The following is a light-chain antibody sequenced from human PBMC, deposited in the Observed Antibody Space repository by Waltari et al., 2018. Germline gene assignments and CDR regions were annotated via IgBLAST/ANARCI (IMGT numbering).Light chain of an antibody. Sequence: EIVMMQSPGTLFASPGERVILSCRASQSVGSNLAWYQQKPGQAPRLLIYGASTRATDVPGTFIGSGSGRVFTLTISSLQSEDFALYYCQQYYNWPRTFGQGTKVEIK. CDR2: GAS. V-gene: IGKV3-15*01. CDR1: QSVGSN. J-gene: IGKJ1*01. CDR3: QQYYNWPRT.